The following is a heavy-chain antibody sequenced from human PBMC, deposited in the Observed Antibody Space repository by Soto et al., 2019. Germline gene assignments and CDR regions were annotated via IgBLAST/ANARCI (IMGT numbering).Heavy chain of an antibody. D-gene: IGHD3-22*01. Sequence: SETLSLTCTVSGGSISSGDYYWSWIRQPPGKGLEWIGYIYYSGSTYYNPSLKSRVTISVDTSKNQFSLKLSSVTAADTAVYYCARVLRRYYYDSSGYYYYAFDIWGQGTMVTVSS. J-gene: IGHJ3*02. CDR3: ARVLRRYYYDSSGYYYYAFDI. CDR1: GGSISSGDYY. CDR2: IYYSGST. V-gene: IGHV4-30-4*01.